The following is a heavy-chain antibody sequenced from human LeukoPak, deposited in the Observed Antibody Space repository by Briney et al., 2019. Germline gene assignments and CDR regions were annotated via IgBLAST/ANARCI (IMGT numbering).Heavy chain of an antibody. CDR3: ARDLYSSSSFDYFDY. D-gene: IGHD6-13*01. CDR2: ISSSSSYT. V-gene: IGHV3-11*06. J-gene: IGHJ4*02. CDR1: GFTFSDYY. Sequence: GRSLRLSCAASGFTFSDYYMSWIRQAPGKGLEWVSYISSSSSYTNYADSVKGRFTISRDNAKNSLYLQMNSLRAEDTAVYYCARDLYSSSSFDYFDYWGQGTLVTVSS.